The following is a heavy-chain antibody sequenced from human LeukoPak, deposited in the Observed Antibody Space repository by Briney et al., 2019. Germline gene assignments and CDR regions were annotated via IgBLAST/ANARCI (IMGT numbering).Heavy chain of an antibody. CDR1: GFTFSTSW. CDR3: AKEMALSYSSSWYGDY. CDR2: IKRDGSGK. J-gene: IGHJ4*02. Sequence: GGSLRLSCAASGFTFSTSWMSWVRQAPGKGLEWVANIKRDGSGKYYVDSVKGRFTISRDNSKNSLYLQMDSLGAEDTAVYYCAKEMALSYSSSWYGDYWGQGTLVTVSS. D-gene: IGHD6-13*01. V-gene: IGHV3-7*03.